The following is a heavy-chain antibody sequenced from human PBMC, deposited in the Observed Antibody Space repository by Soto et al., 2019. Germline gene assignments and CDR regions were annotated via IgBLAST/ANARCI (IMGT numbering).Heavy chain of an antibody. CDR1: GFTFSSYA. CDR3: ASNYFDY. J-gene: IGHJ4*02. V-gene: IGHV3-30-3*01. CDR2: ISYDGSNK. Sequence: GGSLRLSCAASGFTFSSYAMHWVRQAPSKGLEWVAVISYDGSNKYYADSVKGRFTISRDNSKNTLYLQMNSLRAEDTAVYYCASNYFDYWGQGTLVTVSS.